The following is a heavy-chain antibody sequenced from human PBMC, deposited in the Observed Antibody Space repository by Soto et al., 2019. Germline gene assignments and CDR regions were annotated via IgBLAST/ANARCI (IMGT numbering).Heavy chain of an antibody. CDR2: MNPNSGNT. D-gene: IGHD3-3*01. Sequence: ASVKVSCKASGYTFTSHDINWVRQATGQGLEWMGWMNPNSGNTGYAQKFQGRVTMTRNTSISTAYMELSSLRSEDTAVYYCARGWSYDFWSGYYYRRIPFSDYWGQGTLVTVSS. CDR1: GYTFTSHD. J-gene: IGHJ4*02. V-gene: IGHV1-8*01. CDR3: ARGWSYDFWSGYYYRRIPFSDY.